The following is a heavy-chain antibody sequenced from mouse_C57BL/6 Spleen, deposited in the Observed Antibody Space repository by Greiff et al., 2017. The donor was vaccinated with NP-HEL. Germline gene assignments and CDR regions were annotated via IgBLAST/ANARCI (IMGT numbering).Heavy chain of an antibody. V-gene: IGHV1-80*01. J-gene: IGHJ4*01. CDR3: ARFYESNLMDY. Sequence: VQLQQSGAELVKPGASVKISCKASGYAFSSYWMNWVKQRPGKGLEWIGQIYPGDGDTNYNGKFKGKATLTADKSSSTAYMQRSSLTSEDSAVYFCARFYESNLMDYWGQGTSVTVSS. CDR2: IYPGDGDT. D-gene: IGHD2-5*01. CDR1: GYAFSSYW.